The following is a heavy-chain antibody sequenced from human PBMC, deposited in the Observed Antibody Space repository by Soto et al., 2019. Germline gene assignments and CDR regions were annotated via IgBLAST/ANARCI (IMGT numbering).Heavy chain of an antibody. Sequence: QVQLVESGGGVVQPGRSLRLSCAASGFTFSSYGMHWFRQAPGKGLEWVAVIRYDGSNTYYADSVKGRFNISRDNSKKTMYLQMNSLRAEDTAMYYCARDVLTGYVIDYWGQGTLVTVSS. D-gene: IGHD3-9*01. V-gene: IGHV3-33*01. CDR2: IRYDGSNT. CDR3: ARDVLTGYVIDY. J-gene: IGHJ4*02. CDR1: GFTFSSYG.